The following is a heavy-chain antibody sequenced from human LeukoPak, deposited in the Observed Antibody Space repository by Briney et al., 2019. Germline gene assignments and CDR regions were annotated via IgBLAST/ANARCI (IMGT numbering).Heavy chain of an antibody. CDR1: GFTFSSYA. Sequence: HPGGSLRLSCAASGFTFSSYAMHWVRQAPGKGLEWVAVISYDGSNKYYADSVKGRFTISRDNAKNSLYLQMNSLRAEDTALYYCASNLGYCSSTSCLRAFDIWGQGTMVTVSS. J-gene: IGHJ3*02. CDR3: ASNLGYCSSTSCLRAFDI. D-gene: IGHD2-2*01. CDR2: ISYDGSNK. V-gene: IGHV3-30*07.